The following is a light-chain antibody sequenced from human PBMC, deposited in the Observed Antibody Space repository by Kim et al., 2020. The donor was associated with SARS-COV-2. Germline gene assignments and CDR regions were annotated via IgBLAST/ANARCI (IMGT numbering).Light chain of an antibody. CDR3: QVWDSSAVV. CDR2: QNN. CDR1: KMGDKH. Sequence: SYELTQPPSVSVALGQTANITCSGYKMGDKHAYWYQHKPGQSPVMVIYQNNNRPSGIPERFSGSNSGNTATLTISRTQDGDEADYYCQVWDSSAVVFGGGTQLTVL. V-gene: IGLV3-1*01. J-gene: IGLJ3*02.